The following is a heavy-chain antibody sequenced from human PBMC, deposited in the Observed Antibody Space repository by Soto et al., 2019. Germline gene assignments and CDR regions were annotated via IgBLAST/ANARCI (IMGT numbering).Heavy chain of an antibody. Sequence: QVPLVQSGAEVKKPGSSVKVSCKASGGTVSSYTISWVRQAPGQGLEWMGRIIPILGIANYAQKFQGRVTITADKSTSTAYMELSSLRSEDTAMYYCARDGEEVTMVRGDRYGMDVWGQGTTVTVSS. J-gene: IGHJ6*02. CDR3: ARDGEEVTMVRGDRYGMDV. V-gene: IGHV1-69*08. CDR1: GGTVSSYT. D-gene: IGHD3-10*01. CDR2: IIPILGIA.